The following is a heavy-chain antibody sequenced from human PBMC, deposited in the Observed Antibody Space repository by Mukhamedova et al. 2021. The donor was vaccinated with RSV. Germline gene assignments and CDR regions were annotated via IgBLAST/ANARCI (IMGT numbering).Heavy chain of an antibody. CDR3: ARGGFDI. Sequence: GRFTISRDNAKNTLYLQMNSLRAEDTAVYYCARGGFDIWGQGTMVTVCS. J-gene: IGHJ3*02. V-gene: IGHV3-74*01.